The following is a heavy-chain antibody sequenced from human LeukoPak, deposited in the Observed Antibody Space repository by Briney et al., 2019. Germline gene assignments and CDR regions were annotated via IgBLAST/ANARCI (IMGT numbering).Heavy chain of an antibody. D-gene: IGHD3-3*01. CDR3: ASEYYDFWSGYYGY. CDR1: GYSISSGYY. J-gene: IGHJ4*02. V-gene: IGHV4-38-2*01. Sequence: PSETLSLTCAVSGYSISSGYYWGWIRQPPGKGLEWIGSIYHSGSTYYNPSLKSRVTISIDTSKNQLSLKLSSVTAADTAVYYCASEYYDFWSGYYGYWGQGTLVTVSS. CDR2: IYHSGST.